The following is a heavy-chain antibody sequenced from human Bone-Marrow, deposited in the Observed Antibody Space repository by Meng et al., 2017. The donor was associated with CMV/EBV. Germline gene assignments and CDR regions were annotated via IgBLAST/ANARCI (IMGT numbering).Heavy chain of an antibody. CDR2: IRYDGSNK. Sequence: GGSLRLSCAASGFTFSSCGMHWVRQAPGKGLEWVAFIRYDGSNKYYADSVKGRFTISRDNSKNTLYMQMDSLRDEDTAVYYCARGKGHFGDELPYYNSVDAWGQGTTVTVSS. CDR1: GFTFSSCG. J-gene: IGHJ6*02. V-gene: IGHV3-30*02. D-gene: IGHD3-10*01. CDR3: ARGKGHFGDELPYYNSVDA.